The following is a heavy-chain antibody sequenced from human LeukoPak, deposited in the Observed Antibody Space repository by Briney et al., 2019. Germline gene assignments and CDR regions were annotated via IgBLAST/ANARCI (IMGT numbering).Heavy chain of an antibody. D-gene: IGHD1-26*01. J-gene: IGHJ5*02. CDR3: AKYSGSYYYPPNWGS. CDR2: MNPNSGNT. Sequence: ASVKVSCKASGYTFTSYDINWVRQATGQGLEWMGWMNPNSGNTGYAQKFQGRVTMTRNTSISTAYMELSSLRAEDTAVYFCAKYSGSYYYPPNWGSWGQGTLVTASS. V-gene: IGHV1-8*01. CDR1: GYTFTSYD.